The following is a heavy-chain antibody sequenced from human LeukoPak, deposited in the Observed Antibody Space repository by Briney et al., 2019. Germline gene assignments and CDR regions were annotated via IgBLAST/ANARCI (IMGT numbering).Heavy chain of an antibody. CDR3: ARGVNTYLWFGGDYMDV. CDR1: GGTFTSYD. V-gene: IGHV1-8*03. D-gene: IGHD3-16*01. J-gene: IGHJ6*03. Sequence: ASVKVSCKASGGTFTSYDINWVRQATGQGLEWMGWMNPNSGNTGYAQKFQGRVTITRNTSISTAYMELSSLRSEDTAVYYCARGVNTYLWFGGDYMDVWGKGSTVTVSS. CDR2: MNPNSGNT.